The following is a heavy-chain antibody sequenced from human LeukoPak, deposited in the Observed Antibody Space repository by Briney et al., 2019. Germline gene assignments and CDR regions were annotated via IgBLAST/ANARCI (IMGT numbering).Heavy chain of an antibody. CDR2: IKQDGSEQ. J-gene: IGHJ6*03. Sequence: PGGSLRLSCSASGFTFSSSRMTWVRQAPGKGLEWVANIKQDGSEQYTADSLKGRFTISRDNDKKLVFLQMNSLRVDDTAVYYCARVGPSYYYYYMDAWGNGTTVIVSS. CDR1: GFTFSSSR. CDR3: ARVGPSYYYYYMDA. V-gene: IGHV3-7*01.